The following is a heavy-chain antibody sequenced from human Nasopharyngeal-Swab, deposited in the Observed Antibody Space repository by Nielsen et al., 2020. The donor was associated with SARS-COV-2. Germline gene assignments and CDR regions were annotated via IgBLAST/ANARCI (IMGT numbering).Heavy chain of an antibody. D-gene: IGHD4-17*01. CDR3: ARDRTVTTTVYFDY. CDR2: IWYDGSNK. V-gene: IGHV3-33*01. CDR1: GFTFSSYG. Sequence: GGSPRLSCAASGFTFSSYGMHWVRQAPGKGLEWVAVIWYDGSNKYYADSVKGRFTISRDNSKNTLYLQMNSLRAEDTAVYYCARDRTVTTTVYFDYWGQGTLVTVSS. J-gene: IGHJ4*02.